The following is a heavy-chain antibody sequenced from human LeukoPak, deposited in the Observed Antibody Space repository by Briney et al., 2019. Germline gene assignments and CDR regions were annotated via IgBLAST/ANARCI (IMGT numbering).Heavy chain of an antibody. CDR2: ISWNSGTI. Sequence: GGSLRLSCAASGFSFSTYAMSWVRQTPGKGLEWVSGISWNSGTIGYADSVKGRFTISRDNAKKSLYLQMNSLRAEDTALYYCAKVACSSIACYSDYWGQGTLVTVSS. CDR1: GFSFSTYA. CDR3: AKVACSSIACYSDY. D-gene: IGHD2-2*01. J-gene: IGHJ4*02. V-gene: IGHV3-9*01.